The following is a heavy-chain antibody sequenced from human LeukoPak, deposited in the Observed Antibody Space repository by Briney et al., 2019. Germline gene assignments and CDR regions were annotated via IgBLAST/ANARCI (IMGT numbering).Heavy chain of an antibody. V-gene: IGHV1-8*01. CDR3: ARETDSSNFWDY. D-gene: IGHD6-13*01. J-gene: IGHJ4*02. Sequence: ASVKVSCKASGYTFTSYDINWVRQATGQGLEWMGWMNPNSGNTGYAQKFQGRVTMTRNTSISTAYMELSSLRSEDTAVYYCARETDSSNFWDYWGQGTLVTVSS. CDR2: MNPNSGNT. CDR1: GYTFTSYD.